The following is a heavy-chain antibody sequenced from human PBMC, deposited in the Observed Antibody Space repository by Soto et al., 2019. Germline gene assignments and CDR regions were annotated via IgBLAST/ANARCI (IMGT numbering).Heavy chain of an antibody. D-gene: IGHD3-16*01. J-gene: IGHJ6*02. CDR3: AKGGRSNYYYGMDV. CDR2: ISGSGGST. V-gene: IGHV3-23*01. CDR1: GFTSSSYA. Sequence: PGGSLRLSCAASGFTSSSYAMSWVRQAPGKGLEWVSAISGSGGSTYYADSVKGRFTISRDNSKNTLYLQMNSLRAEDTAVYYCAKGGRSNYYYGMDVWGQGTTVTVSS.